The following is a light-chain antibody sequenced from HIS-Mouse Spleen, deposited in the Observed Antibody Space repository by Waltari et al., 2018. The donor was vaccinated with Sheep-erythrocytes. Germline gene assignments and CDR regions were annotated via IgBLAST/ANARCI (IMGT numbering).Light chain of an antibody. CDR3: MQALQTPIFT. CDR1: QSLLHSNGYNY. Sequence: DIVMTQSPLPLHVPSGAPASISCSASQSLLHSNGYNYLDWYLQKPGQSPQLLIYLGSNRASGVPDRFSGSGSGTDFTLKISRVEAEDVGVYYCMQALQTPIFTFGPGTKVDIK. CDR2: LGS. J-gene: IGKJ3*01. V-gene: IGKV2-28*01.